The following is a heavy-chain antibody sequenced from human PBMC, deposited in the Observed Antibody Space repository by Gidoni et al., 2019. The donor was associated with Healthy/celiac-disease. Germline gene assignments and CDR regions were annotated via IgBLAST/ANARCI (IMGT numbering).Heavy chain of an antibody. CDR1: GGSISSYY. V-gene: IGHV4-59*01. D-gene: IGHD6-19*01. J-gene: IGHJ3*02. Sequence: QVQLQESGPGLVKPSETLSLTCTVSGGSISSYYWSWIRQPPGKGLEWIGYIYYSGSTNYNPSLKSRVTISVDTSKNQFSLKLSSVTAADTAVYYCARYSVGGQWLVRPRGAFDIWGQGTMVTVSS. CDR3: ARYSVGGQWLVRPRGAFDI. CDR2: IYYSGST.